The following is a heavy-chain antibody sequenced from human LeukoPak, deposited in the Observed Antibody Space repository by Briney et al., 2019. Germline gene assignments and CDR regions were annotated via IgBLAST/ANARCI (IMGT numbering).Heavy chain of an antibody. D-gene: IGHD7-27*01. CDR3: VRTPPNWGADY. Sequence: ASVKVSCTASGYTFTSYDINWVRQATGQGLEYMGWMSPNSGNTGYVQKFQGRVTMTRNTAISTAYMELSSLRSEDTAVYYCVRTPPNWGADYWGQGTLVTASS. V-gene: IGHV1-8*01. CDR1: GYTFTSYD. CDR2: MSPNSGNT. J-gene: IGHJ4*02.